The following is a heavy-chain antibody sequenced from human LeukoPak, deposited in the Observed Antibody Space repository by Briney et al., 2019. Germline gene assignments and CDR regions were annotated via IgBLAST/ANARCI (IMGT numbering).Heavy chain of an antibody. CDR1: GGSFSGYY. D-gene: IGHD3-22*01. J-gene: IGHJ5*02. CDR2: INHSGST. V-gene: IGHV4-34*01. CDR3: AREGQNYHDTA. Sequence: SETLSLTCAVYGGSFSGYYWSWIRQPPGKGLEWIGEINHSGSTNYNPSLKSRVTISVDTSKNQFSLKLSSVTAADTAVYYCAREGQNYHDTAWGQGTLVTVSS.